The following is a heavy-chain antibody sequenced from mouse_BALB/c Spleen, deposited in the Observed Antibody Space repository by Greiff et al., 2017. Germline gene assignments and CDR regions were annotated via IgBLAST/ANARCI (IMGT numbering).Heavy chain of an antibody. V-gene: IGHV8-12*01. D-gene: IGHD2-10*02. CDR3: ARRGEYVRENAMDY. Sequence: QVTLKVSGPGLLQPSQTLRLTCSFSGFSLSTSGMCVSRFRQPSGKGLEWLAHIYWDDDKRYNPPLKSRLTISKDTSRNQVFLKITSVDTADTATYYCARRGEYVRENAMDYWGQGTSVTVSS. J-gene: IGHJ4*01. CDR2: IYWDDDK. CDR1: GFSLSTSGMC.